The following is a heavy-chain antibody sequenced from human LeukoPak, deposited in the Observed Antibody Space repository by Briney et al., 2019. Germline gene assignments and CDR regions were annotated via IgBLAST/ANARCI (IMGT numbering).Heavy chain of an antibody. V-gene: IGHV3-21*01. CDR1: GFTFSSYS. J-gene: IGHJ6*02. CDR2: ISSSSSYI. D-gene: IGHD2-2*01. CDR3: ARVGNIVVVPAQNYGMDV. Sequence: GGSLRLSCAASGFTFSSYSMNWVRQAPGKGLEWVSSISSSSSYIYYADSVKGRFTISRDNAKNSLYLQMNSLRAEDTAAYYCARVGNIVVVPAQNYGMDVWGQGTTVTVSS.